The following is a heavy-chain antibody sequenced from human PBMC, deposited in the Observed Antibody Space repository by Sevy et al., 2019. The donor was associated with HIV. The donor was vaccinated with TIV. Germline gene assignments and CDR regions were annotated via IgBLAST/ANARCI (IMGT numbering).Heavy chain of an antibody. CDR3: TRDRITMIVVASYGIDV. J-gene: IGHJ6*02. CDR2: IRSKAYGGTT. D-gene: IGHD3-22*01. V-gene: IGHV3-49*03. CDR1: GFTFGDYA. Sequence: GGSLRISCTASGFTFGDYAMSWFRQAPGKGLEWVGFIRSKAYGGTTEYAASVKGRFTISRDDSKSIAYLQMNSLKTEDTAVYYCTRDRITMIVVASYGIDVRGQGTTVTVSS.